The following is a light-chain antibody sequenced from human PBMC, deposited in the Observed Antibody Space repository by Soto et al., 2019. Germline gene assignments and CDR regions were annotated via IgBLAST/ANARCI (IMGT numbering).Light chain of an antibody. CDR2: TAS. V-gene: IGKV1-39*01. CDR1: QSVTWY. J-gene: IGKJ4*01. Sequence: DVQMTQSPSSLSASVGDSVTITCRASQSVTWYLNWYQQKPGKAPKLLIYTASTLQSGVPSRFSGTESGTDFSLTISSLQPEDFATSYCQQTSSAPLTFGGGTKMDIK. CDR3: QQTSSAPLT.